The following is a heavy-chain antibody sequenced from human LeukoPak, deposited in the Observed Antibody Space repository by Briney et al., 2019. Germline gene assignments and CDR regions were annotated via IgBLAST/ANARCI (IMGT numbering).Heavy chain of an antibody. CDR3: ARAVPRDYYDSSGYPETFDI. V-gene: IGHV1-69*01. CDR2: IIPIFCTA. CDR1: VGTFSSYA. J-gene: IGHJ3*02. D-gene: IGHD3-22*01. Sequence: VSAVNVSCTASVGTFSSYAISWVRQAPGQVREWMGGIIPIFCTANYAQKFQGRVTITADESTSTAYMELSSLRSEDTAVSYCARAVPRDYYDSSGYPETFDIWGQGTMVTVSS.